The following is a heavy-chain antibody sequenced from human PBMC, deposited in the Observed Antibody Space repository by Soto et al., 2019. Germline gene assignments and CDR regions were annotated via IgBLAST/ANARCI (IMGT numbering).Heavy chain of an antibody. CDR3: AREYGDYAEAYYYGMDV. CDR2: IWYDGSNK. CDR1: GFTFSSYG. V-gene: IGHV3-33*01. J-gene: IGHJ6*02. Sequence: GGSLRLSCAASGFTFSSYGMHWVRQAPGKGLEWVAVIWYDGSNKYYADSVKGRFTISRDNSKNTLYLQMNSLRAEDTAVYYCAREYGDYAEAYYYGMDVWGQGTTVTVSS. D-gene: IGHD4-17*01.